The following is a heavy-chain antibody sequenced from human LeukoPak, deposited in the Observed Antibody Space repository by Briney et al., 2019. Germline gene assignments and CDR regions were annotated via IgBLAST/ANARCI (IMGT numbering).Heavy chain of an antibody. Sequence: GGSLRLSCAVSGFTFSNDYMSWVRQAPGKGLEWVSVIYGGGDTNYADSVRGRFTISRDNFENTLFLQMDSLRAEDTAVYYCTRLLPSSHHFFDSWGQGTLVTVSS. CDR3: TRLLPSSHHFFDS. V-gene: IGHV3-53*01. CDR2: IYGGGDT. CDR1: GFTFSNDY. J-gene: IGHJ4*02. D-gene: IGHD6-6*01.